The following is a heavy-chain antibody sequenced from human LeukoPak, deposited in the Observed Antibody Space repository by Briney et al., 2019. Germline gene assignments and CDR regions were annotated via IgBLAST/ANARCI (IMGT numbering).Heavy chain of an antibody. CDR2: ISYDGSNK. Sequence: GGSLRLSCAASGFTVSSNYMSWVRQAPGKGLEWVAVISYDGSNKYYADSVKGRFTISRDNSKNTLYLQMNSLRAEDTAVYYCAREPSAFYYGMDVWGQGTTVTVSS. D-gene: IGHD3-3*02. CDR1: GFTVSSNY. J-gene: IGHJ6*02. CDR3: AREPSAFYYGMDV. V-gene: IGHV3-30-3*01.